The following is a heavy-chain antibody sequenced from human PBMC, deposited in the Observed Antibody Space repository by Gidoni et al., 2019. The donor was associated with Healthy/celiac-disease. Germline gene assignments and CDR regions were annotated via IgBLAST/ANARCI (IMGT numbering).Heavy chain of an antibody. CDR1: GYTFTSYD. CDR2: MNPNSGNT. J-gene: IGHJ4*02. D-gene: IGHD6-13*01. CDR3: ARKGGSSSWYDY. V-gene: IGHV1-8*01. Sequence: QVQLVQFGAEVKKPAASVKVSCKASGYTFTSYDINSVRQATGQGRAGMGWMNPNSGNTGYAQKFQGRVTMTRNTSISTAYMELGSLRSEDTAVYYCARKGGSSSWYDYWGQGTLVTVSS.